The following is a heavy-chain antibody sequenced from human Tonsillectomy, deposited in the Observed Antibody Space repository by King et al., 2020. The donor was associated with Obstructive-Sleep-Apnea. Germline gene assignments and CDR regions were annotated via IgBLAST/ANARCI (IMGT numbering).Heavy chain of an antibody. CDR2: VSYDGGNK. J-gene: IGHJ6*02. CDR1: GFTFSSYD. Sequence: VKLVESGGGVVQPGKSLRLSCAASGFTFSSYDMHWVRQVPSKGLEWVVVVSYDGGNKDYADSVKGRFTISRDNSKKMVYLQMSSLRAEDTAVYYCARAGYYYDSSRTMDVWGQGTTVTVSS. V-gene: IGHV3-30*04. CDR3: ARAGYYYDSSRTMDV. D-gene: IGHD3-22*01.